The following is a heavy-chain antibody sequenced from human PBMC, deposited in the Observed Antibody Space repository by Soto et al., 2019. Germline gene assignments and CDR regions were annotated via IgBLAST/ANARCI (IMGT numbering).Heavy chain of an antibody. J-gene: IGHJ3*01. CDR1: GFVFWSYG. V-gene: IGHV3-30*18. D-gene: IGHD3-10*01. CDR2: ISHDGSNK. Sequence: QVQLVESGGGVVQPGRSLRLSCAASGFVFWSYGMDWVRQAPGKALEWVAVISHDGSNKSYADSVKGRFTVSRDNSKNTLYLQMDSLRPEDTAIYSCVKKAGSCITITCRVPFGLWGQGTMVTVSS. CDR3: VKKAGSCITITCRVPFGL.